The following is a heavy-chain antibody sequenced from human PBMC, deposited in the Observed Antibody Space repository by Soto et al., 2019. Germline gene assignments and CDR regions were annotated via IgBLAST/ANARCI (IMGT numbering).Heavy chain of an antibody. Sequence: QVQLQESGPGLVKSSETLSLTCTVSGDSISSYYWSWIRQPPGKGLEWIGRIYYSGSTNYNPSLKSRVTLSVDTSKNQFSLKLSSVTAADTAVYYCARQTAGRCFDPWGQGTLVTVSS. CDR2: IYYSGST. V-gene: IGHV4-59*08. D-gene: IGHD6-13*01. CDR1: GDSISSYY. CDR3: ARQTAGRCFDP. J-gene: IGHJ5*02.